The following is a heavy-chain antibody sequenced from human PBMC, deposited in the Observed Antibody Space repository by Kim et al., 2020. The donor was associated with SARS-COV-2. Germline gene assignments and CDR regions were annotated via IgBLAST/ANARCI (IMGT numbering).Heavy chain of an antibody. V-gene: IGHV4-59*01. J-gene: IGHJ4*02. D-gene: IGHD3-22*01. CDR3: ARGTGRIFTMIPLRGGYYFDY. CDR1: GGSISSYY. CDR2: IYYSGST. Sequence: SETLSLTCTVSGGSISSYYWSWIRQPPGKGLEWIGYIYYSGSTNYNPSLKSRVTISVDTSKNQFSLKLSSVTAADTAVYYCARGTGRIFTMIPLRGGYYFDYWGQGTLVTVSS.